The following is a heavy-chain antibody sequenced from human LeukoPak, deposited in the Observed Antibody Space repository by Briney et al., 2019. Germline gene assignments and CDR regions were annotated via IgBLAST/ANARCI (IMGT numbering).Heavy chain of an antibody. V-gene: IGHV3-21*01. CDR2: ISSSSYI. Sequence: GGSLRLSCAASGFTFSSYSMNWVRQAPGKGLEWVSSISSSSYIYYADSVKGRFTISRDNAKNSLYLQMNSLRAEDTAVYYCARDVPTIFGVVITSYYYYGMDVWGQGTTVTVSS. CDR3: ARDVPTIFGVVITSYYYYGMDV. CDR1: GFTFSSYS. J-gene: IGHJ6*02. D-gene: IGHD3-3*01.